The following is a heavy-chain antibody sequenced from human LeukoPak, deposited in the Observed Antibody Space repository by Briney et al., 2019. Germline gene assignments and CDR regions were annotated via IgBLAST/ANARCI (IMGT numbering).Heavy chain of an antibody. J-gene: IGHJ4*03. V-gene: IGHV4-39*07. Sequence: SETLSLTCTVSGGSISSSSYYWGWIRQPPGKGLEWIGSIYHSGSTYYNPSLKSRVTISVDTSKNQFSLKLSSVTAADTAVYYCARVGATAYCYFDYWGQGTLVTVSS. CDR2: IYHSGST. D-gene: IGHD1-26*01. CDR1: GGSISSSSYY. CDR3: ARVGATAYCYFDY.